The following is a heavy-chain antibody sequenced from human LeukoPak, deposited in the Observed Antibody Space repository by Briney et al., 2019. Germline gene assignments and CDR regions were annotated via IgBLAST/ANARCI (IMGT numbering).Heavy chain of an antibody. Sequence: SETLSLTCTVSGGSISNYYWSWIRQSPGKGLEWIGYIYYSGSTNYNPSLKSRVTISVDTSKNQFSLKLSSVTAADTAVYYCARGPRDGPYYYYYYYMDVWGKGTTVTVSS. CDR1: GGSISNYY. J-gene: IGHJ6*03. V-gene: IGHV4-59*12. CDR3: ARGPRDGPYYYYYYYMDV. CDR2: IYYSGST. D-gene: IGHD5-24*01.